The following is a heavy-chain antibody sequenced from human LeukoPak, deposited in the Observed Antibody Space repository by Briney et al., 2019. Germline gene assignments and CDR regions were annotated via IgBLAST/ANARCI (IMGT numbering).Heavy chain of an antibody. CDR1: GCNFSSYG. CDR3: AKDGRAGWTHPYYFDY. Sequence: GGSLRLSGAASGCNFSSYGMHWVRQAPGKGLEWVAFIRYDGGNKYYTDSVKGRFTISRDNSKNTLYLQMNSLRAEDTAVYYCAKDGRAGWTHPYYFDYWGQGTLVTVSS. V-gene: IGHV3-30*02. J-gene: IGHJ4*02. D-gene: IGHD6-19*01. CDR2: IRYDGGNK.